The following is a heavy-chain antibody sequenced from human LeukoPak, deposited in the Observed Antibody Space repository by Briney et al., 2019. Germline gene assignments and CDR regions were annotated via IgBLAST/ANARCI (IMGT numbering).Heavy chain of an antibody. CDR3: AKRSSWTYNWFDP. CDR1: GFTFSSYA. D-gene: IGHD6-13*01. J-gene: IGHJ5*02. CDR2: ISAGGGST. V-gene: IGHV3-23*01. Sequence: GGSLRLACAAAGFTFSSYAMSWVRQAPGKGRGWVSAISAGGGSTYFADSVKGRFTISRDNSNNRLCLQMNSLRAEDTAVYYCAKRSSWTYNWFDPWGQGTLVTVSS.